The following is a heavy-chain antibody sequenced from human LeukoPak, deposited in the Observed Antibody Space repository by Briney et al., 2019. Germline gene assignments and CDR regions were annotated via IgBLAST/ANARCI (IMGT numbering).Heavy chain of an antibody. V-gene: IGHV7-4-1*02. J-gene: IGHJ4*02. D-gene: IGHD1-1*01. Sequence: ASVKVSCKVSGYTFTHYAMNWVRQAPGQGLEWMGWTNTNTGNPTYAQGFTGRFVFSLDISVSTAYLQISSLKAEDTAVYYCVRPESAGTKYRFDYWGQGALVTVSS. CDR1: GYTFTHYA. CDR2: TNTNTGNP. CDR3: VRPESAGTKYRFDY.